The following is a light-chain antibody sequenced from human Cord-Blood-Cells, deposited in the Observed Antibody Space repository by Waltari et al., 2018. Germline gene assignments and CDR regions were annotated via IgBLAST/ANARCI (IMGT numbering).Light chain of an antibody. V-gene: IGKV4-1*01. CDR2: WAS. CDR1: QSVLYSSNNKNY. CDR3: QQYYSTPLT. Sequence: DIVMTQSPDSLAVSLGERATINCKSSQSVLYSSNNKNYLAWYQQKPGQPPKLLIYWASTRESGVPDRFSGSGSGTDFTLTISSLQDEDVAVYYCQQYYSTPLTFGGG. J-gene: IGKJ4*01.